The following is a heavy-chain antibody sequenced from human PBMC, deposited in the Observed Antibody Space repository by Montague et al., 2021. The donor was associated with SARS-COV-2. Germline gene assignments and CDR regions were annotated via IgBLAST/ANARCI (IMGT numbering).Heavy chain of an antibody. CDR2: IGASGNDT. CDR3: AKRVVVTSYRYFDY. Sequence: SLRLSCPASGFRFSGYAKSWVRQAPGKGLEWVSAIGASGNDTYYADSVRGRFTSSRDNSKNMLYLQLNSLRVEDTAVYYCAKRVVVTSYRYFDYWGQGTLATVSS. CDR1: GFRFSGYA. D-gene: IGHD2-21*02. J-gene: IGHJ4*02. V-gene: IGHV3-23*01.